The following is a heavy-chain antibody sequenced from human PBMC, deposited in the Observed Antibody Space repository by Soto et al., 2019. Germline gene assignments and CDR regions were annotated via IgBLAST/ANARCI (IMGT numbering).Heavy chain of an antibody. CDR2: MNPNSGNT. CDR1: GYTFTSYD. Sequence: QVQLVQSGAEVKKPGASVKVSCKASGYTFTSYDINWVRQATGQGLEWMGWMNPNSGNTGYAQKFQGRVTMTRNTSISTAYMELSSLRSEDTAVYYCARETIVAMGVDYYYYGMDVWGQGTTVSVSS. V-gene: IGHV1-8*01. J-gene: IGHJ6*02. D-gene: IGHD5-12*01. CDR3: ARETIVAMGVDYYYYGMDV.